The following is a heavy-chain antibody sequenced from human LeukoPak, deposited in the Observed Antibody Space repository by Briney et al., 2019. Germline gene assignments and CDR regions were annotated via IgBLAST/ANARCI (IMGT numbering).Heavy chain of an antibody. D-gene: IGHD3-22*01. CDR3: TTDPDVIVVVITLEAFDM. V-gene: IGHV3-15*01. CDR2: IKSKTDGGTT. Sequence: GGSLRLSCAASGFTFSNAWMSWVRQAPGKGLEWVGRIKSKTDGGTTDYAAPVKGRFTISRDDSKNTMYLQMNSLKTEDTAVYYCTTDPDVIVVVITLEAFDMWGQGTMVTVSS. J-gene: IGHJ3*02. CDR1: GFTFSNAW.